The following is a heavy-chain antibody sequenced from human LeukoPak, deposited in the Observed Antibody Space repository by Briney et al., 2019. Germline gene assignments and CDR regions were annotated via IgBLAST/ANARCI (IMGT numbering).Heavy chain of an antibody. V-gene: IGHV3-23*01. Sequence: GGSLRLSCAASGFTFSSYAMNWVRQAPGKGLEWVSAITDSDGSTYYADSVKGRFTISSDNSKNTLYLQMHSLRVEDTAIYYCAKDRSSGWYEPFDYWGQGTLVTVSS. CDR2: ITDSDGST. D-gene: IGHD6-19*01. CDR1: GFTFSSYA. J-gene: IGHJ4*02. CDR3: AKDRSSGWYEPFDY.